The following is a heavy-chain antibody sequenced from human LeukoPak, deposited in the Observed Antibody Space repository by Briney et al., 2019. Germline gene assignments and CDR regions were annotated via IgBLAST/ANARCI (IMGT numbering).Heavy chain of an antibody. CDR1: GFTFSSYA. CDR3: AKDKVGTATTYYYYYGMDV. D-gene: IGHD5-18*01. CDR2: ISGSGGST. J-gene: IGHJ6*02. Sequence: GGSLRLSCAASGFTFSSYAMSWVRQAPGKGLEWVSAISGSGGSTYYADSVKGRFTISRDNSKNTLYLQMNSLRAEDTAVYYCAKDKVGTATTYYYYYGMDVWGQGTTVTVSS. V-gene: IGHV3-23*01.